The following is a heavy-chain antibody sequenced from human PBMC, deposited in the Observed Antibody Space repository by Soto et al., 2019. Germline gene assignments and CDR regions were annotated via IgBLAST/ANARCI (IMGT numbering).Heavy chain of an antibody. D-gene: IGHD2-21*01. CDR2: ISGSGNTI. CDR1: GVTFSDYY. V-gene: IGHV3-11*01. CDR3: AAYSRGDSPH. Sequence: PGGSLRLSCAASGVTFSDYYMSWIRQAPGKGLEWVSYISGSGNTIYHADSVKGRFTISRDNAKNSLYLQMNSLRVEDTAVYYCAAYSRGDSPHWGQGTLVTVSS. J-gene: IGHJ4*02.